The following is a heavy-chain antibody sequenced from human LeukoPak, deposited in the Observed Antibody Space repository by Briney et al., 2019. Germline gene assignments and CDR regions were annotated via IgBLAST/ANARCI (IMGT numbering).Heavy chain of an antibody. V-gene: IGHV4-30-4*01. CDR3: ARDTRGDYYFDY. CDR2: IYYSGST. CDR1: GGSIISGDYY. D-gene: IGHD4-17*01. J-gene: IGHJ4*02. Sequence: SQTLSLTCTVSGGSIISGDYYWTWIRQPPGKGLEWIGYIYYSGSTYYNPSLKSRITIAVDTSKNQFSLKLSSVTAADTAVYYCARDTRGDYYFDYWGQVTLVTVSS.